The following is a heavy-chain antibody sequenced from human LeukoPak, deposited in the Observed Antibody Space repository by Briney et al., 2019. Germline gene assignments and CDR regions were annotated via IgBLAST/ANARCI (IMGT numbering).Heavy chain of an antibody. V-gene: IGHV4-30-2*01. CDR3: AGGASDSSGPETFHY. D-gene: IGHD3-22*01. CDR2: IYHSGST. Sequence: PSGTLSLTCAVSGGSISSGGYSWSWLRQPPGLGLEWIGYIYHSGSTYYNPSLKSRVPISVDRSKNQFSLKLSSVTAADTAVYYCAGGASDSSGPETFHYWGQGTLVTVSS. CDR1: GGSISSGGYS. J-gene: IGHJ4*02.